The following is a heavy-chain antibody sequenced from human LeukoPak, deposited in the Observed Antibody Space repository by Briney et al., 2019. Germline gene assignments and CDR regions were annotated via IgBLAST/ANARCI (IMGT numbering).Heavy chain of an antibody. Sequence: ASVKVSCKASGYTFTGYYMHWVRQAPGQGLEWMGWINPNSGGTNYAQKFQGRVTMTRDTSISTAYMELSRPRSDDTAVYYCARDLVGITMVRGVIITEGYWGQGTLVTVSS. CDR1: GYTFTGYY. V-gene: IGHV1-2*02. J-gene: IGHJ4*02. D-gene: IGHD3-10*01. CDR3: ARDLVGITMVRGVIITEGY. CDR2: INPNSGGT.